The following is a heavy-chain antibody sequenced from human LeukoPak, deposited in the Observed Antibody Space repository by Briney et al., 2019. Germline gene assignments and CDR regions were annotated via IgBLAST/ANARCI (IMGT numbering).Heavy chain of an antibody. CDR3: ARELDSSSWARVFDF. CDR2: ISYNGVTT. V-gene: IGHV3-23*01. CDR1: GFTFSNHA. J-gene: IGHJ4*02. D-gene: IGHD3-22*01. Sequence: PGGSLRLSCAASGFTFSNHAMSWVRQAPGKGPEWVSIISYNGVTTYYADSVKGRVSFSRDNSKNMMYLEMNSLRAEDTAVYFCARELDSSSWARVFDFWGPGTLLIVSS.